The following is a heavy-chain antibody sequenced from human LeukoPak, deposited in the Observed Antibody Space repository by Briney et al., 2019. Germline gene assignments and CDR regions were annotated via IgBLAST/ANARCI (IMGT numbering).Heavy chain of an antibody. CDR3: ARGGYFDWQEVDY. J-gene: IGHJ4*02. Sequence: PSETLSLTCAVYGGSFSGYYWGWIRQPPGKGLEWIGSIYHSGSTYYNPSLKSRVTISVDTSKNRFSLKLSSVTAADTAVYYCARGGYFDWQEVDYWGQGTLVTVSS. D-gene: IGHD3-9*01. V-gene: IGHV4-38-2*01. CDR2: IYHSGST. CDR1: GGSFSGYY.